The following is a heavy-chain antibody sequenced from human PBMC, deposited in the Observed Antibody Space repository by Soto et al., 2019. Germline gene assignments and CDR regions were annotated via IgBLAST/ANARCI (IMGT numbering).Heavy chain of an antibody. D-gene: IGHD5-18*01. CDR2: IYYSGST. CDR3: ARAECSYGYVPMYFDY. Sequence: SETLSLTCTVSGGSISSGDYYWSWIRQPPGKGLEWIGYIYYSGSTYYNPSLKSRVTISVDTSKNQFSLKLSSVTAADTAVYYCARAECSYGYVPMYFDYWGQGTLVTVSS. J-gene: IGHJ4*02. V-gene: IGHV4-30-4*01. CDR1: GGSISSGDYY.